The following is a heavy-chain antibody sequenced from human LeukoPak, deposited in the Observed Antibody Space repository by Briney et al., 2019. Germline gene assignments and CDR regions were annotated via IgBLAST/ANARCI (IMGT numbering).Heavy chain of an antibody. CDR3: ARDWDTYYYGSGSYYNGIDY. CDR1: GGTFSSYA. V-gene: IGHV1-69*04. CDR2: IIPIFGIA. D-gene: IGHD3-10*01. J-gene: IGHJ4*02. Sequence: SVKVSCKASGGTFSSYAISWVRQAPGQGLEWMGRIIPIFGIANYAQKFQGRVAITADKSTSTAYMELSSLRSEDTAVYYCARDWDTYYYGSGSYYNGIDYWGQGTLVTVSS.